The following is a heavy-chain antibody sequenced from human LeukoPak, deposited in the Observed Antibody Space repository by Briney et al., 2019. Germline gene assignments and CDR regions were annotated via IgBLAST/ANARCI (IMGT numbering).Heavy chain of an antibody. V-gene: IGHV1-8*01. Sequence: RRASVKVSCKASGYTFTSYDINWVRQAPGQGLEWMGWMNPNSGNTGYAQKFQGRVAMTRNTSITTAYMELSSLRSEDTAVYYCARGLGRTAMVTRGGVRFDYWGQGTLVTVSS. J-gene: IGHJ4*02. CDR2: MNPNSGNT. D-gene: IGHD5-18*01. CDR1: GYTFTSYD. CDR3: ARGLGRTAMVTRGGVRFDY.